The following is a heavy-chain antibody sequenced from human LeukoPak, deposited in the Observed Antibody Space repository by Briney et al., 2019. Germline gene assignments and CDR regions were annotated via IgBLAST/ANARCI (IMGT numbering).Heavy chain of an antibody. J-gene: IGHJ3*02. D-gene: IGHD3-22*01. CDR2: ISATGGST. CDR1: GITFSSYP. Sequence: GGSLRLSCAASGITFSSYPMNWVRQSPERGLEWVSAISATGGSTSYADSLKGRFTISRDNSKNTLYLQMSSLTAEDTAVYYCAKECGRHYDDRAFDIWGQGAMVTVSS. CDR3: AKECGRHYDDRAFDI. V-gene: IGHV3-23*01.